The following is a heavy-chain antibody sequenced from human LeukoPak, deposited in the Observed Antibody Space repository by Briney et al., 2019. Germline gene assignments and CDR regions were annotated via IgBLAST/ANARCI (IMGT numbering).Heavy chain of an antibody. CDR3: ARAMVVAATNDAFDI. D-gene: IGHD2-15*01. CDR2: IYYSGST. V-gene: IGHV4-31*03. CDR1: GGSISSGGYY. J-gene: IGHJ3*02. Sequence: SETLSLTCTVSGGSISSGGYYWSWIRQHPGKGLEWIGYIYYSGSTYYNPSLKSRVTISVDTSKNQFSLKLSSVTAADTAVYYCARAMVVAATNDAFDIWAKGQWSPSLQ.